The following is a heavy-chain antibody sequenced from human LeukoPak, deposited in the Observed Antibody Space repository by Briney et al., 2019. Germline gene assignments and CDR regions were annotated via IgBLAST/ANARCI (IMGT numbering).Heavy chain of an antibody. D-gene: IGHD3-10*01. CDR1: GFRFDDYA. Sequence: GGSLRLSCAASGFRFDDYAMHWVRQAPGKGLEWVSSINWNSSSLGYADSVKGRFTISRDNAKKSLYLQMNSLRGEDTGLYYCAKDTGAFYYYTMDVWGQGTTVTVSS. CDR2: INWNSSSL. V-gene: IGHV3-9*01. CDR3: AKDTGAFYYYTMDV. J-gene: IGHJ6*02.